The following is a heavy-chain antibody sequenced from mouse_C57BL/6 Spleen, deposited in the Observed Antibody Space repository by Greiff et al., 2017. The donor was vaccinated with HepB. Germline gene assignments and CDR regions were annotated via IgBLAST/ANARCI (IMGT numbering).Heavy chain of an antibody. J-gene: IGHJ4*01. Sequence: EVQLQQSGPELVKPGASVKISCKASGYTFTDYYMNWVKQSHGKSLEWIGDINPNNGGTSYNQKFKGKATLTVDKSSSTAYMELRSLTSEDSAVYYCASGDYYGSSYRLYYAMDYWGQGTSVTVSS. V-gene: IGHV1-26*01. CDR1: GYTFTDYY. CDR2: INPNNGGT. CDR3: ASGDYYGSSYRLYYAMDY. D-gene: IGHD1-1*01.